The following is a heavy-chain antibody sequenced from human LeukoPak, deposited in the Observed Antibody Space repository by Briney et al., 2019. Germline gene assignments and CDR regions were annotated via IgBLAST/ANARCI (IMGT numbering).Heavy chain of an antibody. CDR2: IRYDGSNK. CDR3: AKPPSYGHNFDY. CDR1: GFTFSSYG. J-gene: IGHJ4*02. V-gene: IGHV3-30*02. D-gene: IGHD3-10*01. Sequence: GGSLRLSCAASGFTFSSYGMHWVRRAPGKGLEWVAFIRYDGSNKYYADSVKGRFTISRDNSKNTLYLQMNSLRAEDTAVYYCAKPPSYGHNFDYWGQGTLVTVSS.